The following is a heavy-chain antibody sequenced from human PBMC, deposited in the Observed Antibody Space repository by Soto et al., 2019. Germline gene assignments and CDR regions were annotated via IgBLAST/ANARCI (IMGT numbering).Heavy chain of an antibody. V-gene: IGHV3-23*01. J-gene: IGHJ4*02. D-gene: IGHD6-19*01. Sequence: GGSLRLSCAASGFTFSSYAMSWVRQAPGKGLEWVSAISGSGGSTYYADSVKGRFTISRDNSKNTLYLQMNSLRAEDTAVYYCARVQWLDEYYFDYWGQGTLVTVSS. CDR2: ISGSGGST. CDR3: ARVQWLDEYYFDY. CDR1: GFTFSSYA.